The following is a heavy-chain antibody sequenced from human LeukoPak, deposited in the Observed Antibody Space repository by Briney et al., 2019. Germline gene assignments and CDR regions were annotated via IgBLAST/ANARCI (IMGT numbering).Heavy chain of an antibody. D-gene: IGHD1-7*01. V-gene: IGHV1-2*02. J-gene: IGHJ4*02. CDR3: VQFELDY. CDR2: INPNTGGT. Sequence: ASVKVSCKASGYTFTGYYMHWVRQAPGQGLEWMGWINPNTGGTNHAQKFQGRVTMTRDTSISTAYMDLSRLGSDDTAVYYCVQFELDYWGQGTLVTVSS. CDR1: GYTFTGYY.